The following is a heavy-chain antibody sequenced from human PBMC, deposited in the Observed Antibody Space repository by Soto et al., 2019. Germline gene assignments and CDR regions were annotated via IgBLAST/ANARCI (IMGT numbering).Heavy chain of an antibody. CDR2: ISGSGGST. J-gene: IGHJ6*02. D-gene: IGHD2-2*02. V-gene: IGHV3-23*01. CDR3: AKSLGYCSSTSCYTTQVIGPPAPSSSSYYYYGMDV. Sequence: PGGSLRLSCAASGFTFSSYAMSWVRQAPGKGLEWVSAISGSGGSTYYADSVKGRFTISRDNSKNTLYLQMNSLRAEDTAVYYCAKSLGYCSSTSCYTTQVIGPPAPSSSSYYYYGMDVWGQGTTVTVSS. CDR1: GFTFSSYA.